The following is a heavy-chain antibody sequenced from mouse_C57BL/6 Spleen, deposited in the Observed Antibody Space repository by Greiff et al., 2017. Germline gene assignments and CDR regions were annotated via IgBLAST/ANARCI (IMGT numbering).Heavy chain of an antibody. J-gene: IGHJ1*03. D-gene: IGHD3-3*01. V-gene: IGHV1-18*01. Sequence: VQLQQSGPELVKPGASVKIPCTASGYTFTDYNMDWVKQSHGKSLEWIGDINPNNGGTIYNQKFKGKATLTVDKSSSTASMVLRSLTSEDTAVYYCARRGLGYFDVWGTGTTVTVSS. CDR3: ARRGLGYFDV. CDR2: INPNNGGT. CDR1: GYTFTDYN.